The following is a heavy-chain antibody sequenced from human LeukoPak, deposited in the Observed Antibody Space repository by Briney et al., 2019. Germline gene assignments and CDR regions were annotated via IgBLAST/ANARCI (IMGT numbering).Heavy chain of an antibody. CDR2: IHSDGSST. J-gene: IGHJ4*02. Sequence: VGSLRLSCAASGFTFSSYWMHWVRQAPGKGLVWVPRIHSDGSSTSYADSVKGRFTISRDNAKNTLYLQMHSLRAEDTAVYYCAGYSGSYYGFDYWGQGTLVTVSS. V-gene: IGHV3-74*01. D-gene: IGHD1-26*01. CDR3: AGYSGSYYGFDY. CDR1: GFTFSSYW.